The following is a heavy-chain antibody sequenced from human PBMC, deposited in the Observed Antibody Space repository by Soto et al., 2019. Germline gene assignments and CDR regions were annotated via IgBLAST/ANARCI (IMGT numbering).Heavy chain of an antibody. J-gene: IGHJ5*02. V-gene: IGHV4-28*01. CDR1: GYSISSSNW. Sequence: SETLSLTCAVSGYSISSSNWWGWIRQPPGKGLEWIGYIYYSGTTYYNPSLKSRVTMSVDTSKNQFSLKLTSVTAADTAVYYCASAVYCRGGSCSFDPWGQGTLVTVSS. CDR3: ASAVYCRGGSCSFDP. D-gene: IGHD2-15*01. CDR2: IYYSGTT.